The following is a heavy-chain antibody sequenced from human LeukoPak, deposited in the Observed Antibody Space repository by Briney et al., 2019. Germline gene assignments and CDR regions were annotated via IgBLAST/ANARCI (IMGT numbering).Heavy chain of an antibody. CDR1: GFTFSNFD. J-gene: IGHJ4*02. CDR2: IKPKTEGDAT. V-gene: IGHV3-73*01. Sequence: GGSLRLSCAASGFTFSNFDIHWVRQASGKGLEWVGRIKPKTEGDATAYAASVQGRFTISRDDSKNTAYLQMNSLKTEDTAVYYCARDIGGSYYNGVDYWGQGTLVTVSS. CDR3: ARDIGGSYYNGVDY. D-gene: IGHD3-10*01.